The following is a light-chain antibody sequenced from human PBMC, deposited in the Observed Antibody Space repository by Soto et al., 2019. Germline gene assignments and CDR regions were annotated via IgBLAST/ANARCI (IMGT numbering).Light chain of an antibody. CDR3: QQYSTPPRT. CDR1: QSISNNY. Sequence: EIVLTQSPGTLSLSPGERATLSCRASQSISNNYLAWYQQKSGQAPRLLIYGASSRATGIPDRFSGSGSGTDFTLTISRLEPEDFAMYYCQQYSTPPRTFGQGTKLEAK. CDR2: GAS. J-gene: IGKJ1*01. V-gene: IGKV3-20*01.